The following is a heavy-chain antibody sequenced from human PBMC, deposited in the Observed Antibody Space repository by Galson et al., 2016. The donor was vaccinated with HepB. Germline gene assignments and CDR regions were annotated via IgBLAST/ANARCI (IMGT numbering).Heavy chain of an antibody. D-gene: IGHD3-16*02. Sequence: SLRLSCAASGFTFSNNGMHWVRQAPGQGLERVAVIWYDGRNKYYADSVKGRFTISRDNSKNTLYLQMNRLRAEDTAVYYCARDGYVWGSYRPSRYYHYYMDVWGKETTVTVSS. CDR2: IWYDGRNK. J-gene: IGHJ6*03. V-gene: IGHV3-33*01. CDR1: GFTFSNNG. CDR3: ARDGYVWGSYRPSRYYHYYMDV.